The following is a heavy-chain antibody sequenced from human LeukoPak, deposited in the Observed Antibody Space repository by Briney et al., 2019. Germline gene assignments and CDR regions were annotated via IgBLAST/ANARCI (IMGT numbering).Heavy chain of an antibody. CDR1: GGSISSYY. Sequence: SETLSLTCTVSGGSISSYYWSWIRPPPGKGLAGIGYIPYSGSTNFKPSIKRRVTISVDTSKHQFSLKLSSVTAAETAVYYCARGEGFSNAYGLHDHWGQGTLVTVSS. J-gene: IGHJ4*02. D-gene: IGHD4-11*01. CDR2: IPYSGST. CDR3: ARGEGFSNAYGLHDH. V-gene: IGHV4-59*01.